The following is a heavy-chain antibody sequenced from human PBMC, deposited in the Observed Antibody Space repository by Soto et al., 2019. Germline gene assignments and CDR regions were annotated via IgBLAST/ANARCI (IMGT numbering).Heavy chain of an antibody. CDR2: IIPFFGTP. J-gene: IGHJ4*02. Sequence: DLEQSGAEVKKSGSSVRVSCTASGGTFTNDAISWVRQAPGQGLEWLGRIIPFFGTPDYSQSFQGRLTITADESTGTAYMDLRSLRSDDTAVYYCAREVVTETTLGYFDFWGQGTLVTVSS. CDR3: AREVVTETTLGYFDF. D-gene: IGHD2-21*02. V-gene: IGHV1-69*01. CDR1: GGTFTNDA.